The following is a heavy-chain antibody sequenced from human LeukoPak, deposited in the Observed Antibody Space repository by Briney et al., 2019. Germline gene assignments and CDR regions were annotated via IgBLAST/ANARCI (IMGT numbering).Heavy chain of an antibody. CDR3: AKDTSRLVVNTPLDY. J-gene: IGHJ4*02. CDR1: GLTFSSYG. V-gene: IGHV3-30*18. D-gene: IGHD2-8*02. Sequence: GGSLRLSCAASGLTFSSYGMHWVRQAPGKGLEWVAIISYDGSNKYSADSVKGRFTISRDNPKNTLYLQMNSLRAEDTAVYYCAKDTSRLVVNTPLDYWGQGTLVTVSS. CDR2: ISYDGSNK.